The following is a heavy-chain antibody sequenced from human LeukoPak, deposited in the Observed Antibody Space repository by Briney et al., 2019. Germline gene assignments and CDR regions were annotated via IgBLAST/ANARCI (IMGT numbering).Heavy chain of an antibody. V-gene: IGHV1-46*01. D-gene: IGHD5-24*01. CDR1: GYTFTSYY. J-gene: IGHJ4*02. Sequence: ASVKVSCEASGYTFTSYYMHWVRQAPGQGLEWMGIINPSGGSTSYAQKFQGRVTMTTDTSTSTAYMELRSLRSDDTAMYYCARMEMATAIFDYWGQGTLVTVSS. CDR3: ARMEMATAIFDY. CDR2: INPSGGST.